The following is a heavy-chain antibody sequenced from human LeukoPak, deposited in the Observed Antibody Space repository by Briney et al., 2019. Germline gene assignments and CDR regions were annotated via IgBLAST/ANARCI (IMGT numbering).Heavy chain of an antibody. V-gene: IGHV3-23*01. CDR1: GFTFSSSA. D-gene: IGHD4-17*01. Sequence: GGSLRLSCAASGFTFSSSAMSWVRQAPGKGLEWVSAISNNGGYTYYADSVQGRFTISRDNAENSLYLQMNSLRVEDTALYYCARYGNNVDNAFDIWGQGTMVTVSS. CDR2: ISNNGGYT. J-gene: IGHJ3*02. CDR3: ARYGNNVDNAFDI.